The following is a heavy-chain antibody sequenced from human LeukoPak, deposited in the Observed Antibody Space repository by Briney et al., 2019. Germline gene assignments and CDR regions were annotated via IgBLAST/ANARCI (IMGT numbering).Heavy chain of an antibody. CDR3: AKRIVGADRDAFDI. CDR2: IDSDGRST. J-gene: IGHJ3*02. CDR1: GFTFSSYW. D-gene: IGHD1-26*01. Sequence: PGGSLRLSCAASGFTFSSYWMHWVRQAPGKGLVWVSRIDSDGRSTTYADSVKGRFTISRDNSKNTLYLQMNSLRAEDMAVYYCAKRIVGADRDAFDIWGQGTMVTVSS. V-gene: IGHV3-74*03.